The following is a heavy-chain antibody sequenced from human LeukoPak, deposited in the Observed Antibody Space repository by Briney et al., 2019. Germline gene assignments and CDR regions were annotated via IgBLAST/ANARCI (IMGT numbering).Heavy chain of an antibody. CDR1: GYTFTGYY. Sequence: ASVKVSCKASGYTFTGYYMHWVRQAPGQGLEWMGWINPNSGGTNYAQKFQGRVTMTRDTSISTAYMELSRLRSDDTAVYYCARVGWAPGVDIDTKYGSSMGGGYWGQGTLVTVSS. CDR2: INPNSGGT. V-gene: IGHV1-2*02. J-gene: IGHJ4*02. CDR3: ARVGWAPGVDIDTKYGSSMGGGY. D-gene: IGHD6-6*01.